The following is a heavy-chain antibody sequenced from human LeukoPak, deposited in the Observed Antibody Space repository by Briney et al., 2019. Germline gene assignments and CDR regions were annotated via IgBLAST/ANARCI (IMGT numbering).Heavy chain of an antibody. CDR3: ATYYYGSGSSHFDY. D-gene: IGHD3-10*01. CDR1: GFTFDDYG. Sequence: GGSLRLSCAASGFTFDDYGMSWVRQAPGKGLERVSGINWNGGSTGYADSVKGRFTISRDNAKNSLYLQMNSLRAEDTALYYCATYYYGSGSSHFDYWGQGTLVTVSS. J-gene: IGHJ4*02. V-gene: IGHV3-20*04. CDR2: INWNGGST.